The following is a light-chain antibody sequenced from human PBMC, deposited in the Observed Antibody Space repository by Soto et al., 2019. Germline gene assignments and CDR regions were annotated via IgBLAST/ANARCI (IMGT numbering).Light chain of an antibody. V-gene: IGLV2-23*01. CDR2: EGT. J-gene: IGLJ3*02. CDR1: SSDVGSYNL. Sequence: QSVLTQPASVSGSPGQSITISCTGTSSDVGSYNLVSWYQQHPGNAPKLMIYEGTKRPSGISNRFSGSKSGNTASLTISGLQAEDEADYYCGSYAGLSAWVFGGGTKLTVL. CDR3: GSYAGLSAWV.